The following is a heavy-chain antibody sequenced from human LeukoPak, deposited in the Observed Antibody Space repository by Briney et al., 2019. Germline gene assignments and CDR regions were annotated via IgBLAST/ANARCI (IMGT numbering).Heavy chain of an antibody. CDR2: IKQDGSEK. J-gene: IGHJ2*01. V-gene: IGHV3-7*01. CDR1: GFTFSSYW. Sequence: PGGSLSLSCAASGFTFSSYWMSWVRQAPGKGLEWVANIKQDGSEKYYVDSVKGRFTISRDNAKNSLYLQMNSLRAEDTAVYCCARILLYHGLWYFDLWGRGTLVTVSS. CDR3: ARILLYHGLWYFDL. D-gene: IGHD2/OR15-2a*01.